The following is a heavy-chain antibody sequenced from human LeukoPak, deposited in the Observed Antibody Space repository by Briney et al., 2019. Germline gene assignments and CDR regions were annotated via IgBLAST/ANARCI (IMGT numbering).Heavy chain of an antibody. Sequence: SETLYLTYSVPGAFISTDFWGWIRQPPGKRLEWIAYISYSGTTTYNPSLRSRVTISRDTSKNQFSLKLSSVTAADTAVYYCASTLDSGSSDVWGQGTLVTVSS. CDR1: GAFISTDF. CDR3: ASTLDSGSSDV. D-gene: IGHD3-10*01. CDR2: ISYSGTT. J-gene: IGHJ4*02. V-gene: IGHV4-59*01.